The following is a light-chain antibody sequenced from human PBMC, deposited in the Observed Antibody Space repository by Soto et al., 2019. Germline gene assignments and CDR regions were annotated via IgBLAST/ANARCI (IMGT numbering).Light chain of an antibody. CDR2: KAS. CDR1: QNIDSY. J-gene: IGKJ3*01. CDR3: QQYANSYFT. Sequence: DIQMTQSPATLSASVGDRVTITCRASQNIDSYLAWYQKKPGEAPKSLIYKASSLDSGVPSRFSGSGSGTEFTLTISSLQPDDVATYYCQQYANSYFTFVPGTTVDLK. V-gene: IGKV1-5*03.